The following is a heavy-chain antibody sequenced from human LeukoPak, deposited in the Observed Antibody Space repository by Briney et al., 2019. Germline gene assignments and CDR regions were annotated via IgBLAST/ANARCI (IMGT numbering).Heavy chain of an antibody. CDR2: VNWNGDST. V-gene: IGHV3-20*04. CDR3: AREKVTTDNYYYMDV. Sequence: GGSLRLSCAASGLTFDDHGMSWVRQAPGKGLQWVSAVNWNGDSTSYADSVKGRFTISRDNAKNSLYLQMNSLRAEDTALYYCAREKVTTDNYYYMDVWGKGTTVTVSS. J-gene: IGHJ6*03. CDR1: GLTFDDHG. D-gene: IGHD4-11*01.